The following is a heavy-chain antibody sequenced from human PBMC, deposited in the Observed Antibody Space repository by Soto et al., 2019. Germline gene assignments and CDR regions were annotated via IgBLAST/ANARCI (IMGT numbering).Heavy chain of an antibody. V-gene: IGHV3-53*01. CDR3: ARVTTFYDILTSSYALNYFDY. CDR2: IYAGGNT. J-gene: IGHJ4*02. CDR1: GFSVTSNY. D-gene: IGHD3-9*01. Sequence: GGSLRLSCAASGFSVTSNYMTWVRQAPGKGLECVSVIYAGGNTYYPDSVKGRFTISSDNSKNTLFLQMNNLRAEDTAVYYCARVTTFYDILTSSYALNYFDYWGQGTRVTVSA.